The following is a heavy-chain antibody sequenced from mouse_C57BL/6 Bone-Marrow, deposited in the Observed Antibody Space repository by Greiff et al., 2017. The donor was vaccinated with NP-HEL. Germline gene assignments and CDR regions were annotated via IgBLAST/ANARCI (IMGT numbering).Heavy chain of an antibody. CDR3: EREEGADELAY. V-gene: IGHV1-64*01. CDR2: IHPNSGST. J-gene: IGHJ3*01. CDR1: GYTFTSYW. D-gene: IGHD1-3*01. Sequence: QVQLQQPGAELVKPGASVKLSCKASGYTFTSYWMHWVKQRPGQGLEWIGMIHPNSGSTNYNEKFKSKATLTVDKSSSTAYMQLSSLTSEDSAVYFCEREEGADELAYWGQGTLVTVSA.